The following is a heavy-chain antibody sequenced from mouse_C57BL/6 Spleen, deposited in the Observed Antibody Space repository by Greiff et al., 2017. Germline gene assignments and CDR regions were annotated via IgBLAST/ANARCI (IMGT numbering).Heavy chain of an antibody. CDR1: GFTFSSYT. CDR3: ARPSYSNYNYAMDY. Sequence: EVQRVESGGGLVKPGGSLKLSCAASGFTFSSYTMSWVRQTPEKRLEWVATISGGGGNTYYPDSVKGRFTISRDNAKNTLYLQMSSLRSEDTALYYCARPSYSNYNYAMDYWGQGTSVTVSS. D-gene: IGHD2-5*01. V-gene: IGHV5-9*01. J-gene: IGHJ4*01. CDR2: ISGGGGNT.